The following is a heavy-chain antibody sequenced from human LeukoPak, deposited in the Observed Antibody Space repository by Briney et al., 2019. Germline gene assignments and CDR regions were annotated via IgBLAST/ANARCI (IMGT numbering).Heavy chain of an antibody. D-gene: IGHD2-2*01. V-gene: IGHV4-4*07. J-gene: IGHJ6*03. CDR3: AREGGPYCSSTSCSVMDV. CDR1: GGSISSYY. CDR2: IYTSGST. Sequence: SETLSLTCTVSGGSISSYYWSWIRQPPGKGLEWIGRIYTSGSTNYNPSLKSRVTMSVDTSKNQFSLKLSSVTAADTAVYYCAREGGPYCSSTSCSVMDVWGKGTTVTVSS.